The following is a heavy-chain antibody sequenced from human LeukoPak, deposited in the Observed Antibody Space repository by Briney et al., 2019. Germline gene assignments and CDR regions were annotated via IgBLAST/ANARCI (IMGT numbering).Heavy chain of an antibody. V-gene: IGHV4-4*02. Sequence: SGTLSLTCAVSGGSITSANWWSWIRQPPGKGLEWIGEINHSGSTNYNPSLKSRVTISVDTSKNQFSLKLSSVTAADTAVYYCARLDSGDYWGQGTLVAVSS. J-gene: IGHJ4*02. CDR1: GGSITSANW. CDR2: INHSGST. CDR3: ARLDSGDY.